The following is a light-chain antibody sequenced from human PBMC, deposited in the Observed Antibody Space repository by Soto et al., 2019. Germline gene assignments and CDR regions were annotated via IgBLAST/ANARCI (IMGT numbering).Light chain of an antibody. CDR1: QDIRND. V-gene: IGKV1-6*01. Sequence: IQVTQSPVSLSASVGDRVAITCRASQDIRNDLGWYQQKPGKAPKLLIYTASTLHSGVPSRFSGSRSGTDLTLTISSLQPEDFATYYCLQYYSYSWTFGQGTKVEI. J-gene: IGKJ1*01. CDR2: TAS. CDR3: LQYYSYSWT.